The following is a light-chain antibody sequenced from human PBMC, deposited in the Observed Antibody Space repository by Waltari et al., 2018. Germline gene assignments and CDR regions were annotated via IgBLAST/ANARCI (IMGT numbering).Light chain of an antibody. CDR3: QVWDTSGNPSVA. CDR2: HDF. J-gene: IGLJ2*01. CDR1: NIQSKS. Sequence: SYILTQPPSVSVAPGKTARITCGGNNIQSKSVAWYRQKPGQAPALVSYHDFDRPSGFPERFSGSSSGNTATLTISRVEVGDEADYFCQVWDTSGNPSVAFGGGTKLTVL. V-gene: IGLV3-21*03.